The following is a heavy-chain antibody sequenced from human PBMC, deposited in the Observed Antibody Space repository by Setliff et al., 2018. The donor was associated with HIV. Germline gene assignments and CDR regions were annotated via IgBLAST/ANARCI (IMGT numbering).Heavy chain of an antibody. Sequence: GESLKISCKGSGYSFTSYWIGWVRQMPGKGLEWMGMIYPRDSDTSPSFQGQVTMSVDKSVSTAYLQWSSLKASDTAMYFCARHGSAVPGLDPWGQGTLVTVSS. CDR3: ARHGSAVPGLDP. V-gene: IGHV5-51*01. D-gene: IGHD6-19*01. J-gene: IGHJ5*02. CDR1: GYSFTSYW. CDR2: IYPRDSDT.